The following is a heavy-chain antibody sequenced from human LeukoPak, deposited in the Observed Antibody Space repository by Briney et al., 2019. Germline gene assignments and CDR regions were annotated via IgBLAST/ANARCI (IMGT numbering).Heavy chain of an antibody. V-gene: IGHV4-59*01. CDR3: ARDRYSSGLNWYFDL. J-gene: IGHJ2*01. CDR2: IYYSGST. D-gene: IGHD6-19*01. Sequence: SETLSLTCTVSGGSISSYYWSWIRQPPGKGLEWIGYIYYSGSTNYNPSLKSRVTISVDTSKNQFSLKLSSVTAADTAVYYCARDRYSSGLNWYFDLWGRGTLVTVSS. CDR1: GGSISSYY.